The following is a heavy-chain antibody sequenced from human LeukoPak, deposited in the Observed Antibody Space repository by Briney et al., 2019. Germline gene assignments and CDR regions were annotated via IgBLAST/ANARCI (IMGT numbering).Heavy chain of an antibody. J-gene: IGHJ4*02. V-gene: IGHV3-74*01. D-gene: IGHD6-19*01. CDR1: GFTFSSYW. CDR2: INSDGSST. CDR3: ARDYSSGWYADFDY. Sequence: QTGGSLRLSCAASGFTFSSYWMHWVRQAPGKGLVWVSRINSDGSSTSYADSVKGRFTISRDNAKNTLYLQMNSLGAEDTAVYYCARDYSSGWYADFDYWGQGPWSPSPQ.